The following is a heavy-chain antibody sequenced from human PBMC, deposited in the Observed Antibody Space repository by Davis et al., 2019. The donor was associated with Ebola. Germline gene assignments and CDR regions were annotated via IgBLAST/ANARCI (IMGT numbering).Heavy chain of an antibody. Sequence: GESLKISCAASGFTFSGSAMHWVRQASGKGLEWVGRIRSKANSYATAYAASVKGRFTISRDDSKNTAYLQMNSLRAEDTAVYYCVKQEGAHYYYYRMDVWGQGTTVTVSS. V-gene: IGHV3-73*01. J-gene: IGHJ6*02. CDR1: GFTFSGSA. CDR2: IRSKANSYAT. CDR3: VKQEGAHYYYYRMDV. D-gene: IGHD3-16*01.